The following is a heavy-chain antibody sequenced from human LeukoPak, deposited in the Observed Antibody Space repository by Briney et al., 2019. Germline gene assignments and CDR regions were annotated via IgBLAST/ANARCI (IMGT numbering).Heavy chain of an antibody. CDR2: IIPIFGTA. Sequence: SVKVSCKASGGTFSSYAISWVRQAPGQGLEWMGGIIPIFGTANYAQKFQGRVTITADESTSTAYMELSSLRSEDTAVYNCARSLATIHYFDYWGQGTLVTVSS. CDR1: GGTFSSYA. V-gene: IGHV1-69*01. D-gene: IGHD5-24*01. J-gene: IGHJ4*02. CDR3: ARSLATIHYFDY.